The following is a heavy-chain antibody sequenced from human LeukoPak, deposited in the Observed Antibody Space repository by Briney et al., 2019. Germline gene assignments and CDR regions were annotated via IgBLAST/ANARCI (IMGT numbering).Heavy chain of an antibody. V-gene: IGHV3-21*04. CDR1: GFTFSSYS. CDR3: AKDTAAAGRITFDY. Sequence: GGSLRLSCAASGFTFSSYSMNWVRQAPGKGLEWVSSISSSSSYIYYADSVKGRFTISRDNAKNSLYLQMNSLRAEDTALYYCAKDTAAAGRITFDYWGQGTLVTVSS. D-gene: IGHD6-13*01. CDR2: ISSSSSYI. J-gene: IGHJ4*02.